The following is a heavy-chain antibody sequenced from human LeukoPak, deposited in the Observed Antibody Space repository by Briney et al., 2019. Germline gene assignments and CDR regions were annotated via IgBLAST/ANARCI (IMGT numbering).Heavy chain of an antibody. CDR2: ISGSGGST. Sequence: PGGSLRLSCAASGFTFSSYAMSWVRQAPGKGLEWVPAISGSGGSTYYADSVKGRFTISRDNSKNTLYLQMNSLRAEDTAVYYCAKKRGPSGGTYFDYWGQGTLVTVSS. D-gene: IGHD6-25*01. J-gene: IGHJ4*02. CDR1: GFTFSSYA. CDR3: AKKRGPSGGTYFDY. V-gene: IGHV3-23*01.